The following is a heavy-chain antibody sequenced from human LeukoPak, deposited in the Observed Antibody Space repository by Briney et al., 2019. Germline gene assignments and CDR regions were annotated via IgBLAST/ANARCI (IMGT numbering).Heavy chain of an antibody. V-gene: IGHV4-39*01. J-gene: IGHJ4*02. CDR3: ARGGHNYAAAY. CDR1: GGSISSTTYY. CDR2: LFYGGVT. Sequence: SETLSLTCTVSGGSISSTTYYWGWIRQPPGRGLEWIGGLFYGGVTYYNPSLKSRVTISADTSKNQFSLKVTSMTAADTAVYFCARGGHNYAAAYWGQGTLVTVSS. D-gene: IGHD5-24*01.